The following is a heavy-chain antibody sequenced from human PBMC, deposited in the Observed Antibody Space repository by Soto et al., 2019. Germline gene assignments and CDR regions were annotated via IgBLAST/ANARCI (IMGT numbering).Heavy chain of an antibody. J-gene: IGHJ5*02. CDR2: ISHSGAT. D-gene: IGHD2-15*01. CDR1: GGSVTMSSFS. CDR3: ASLDYSGSWLDP. Sequence: LQLQESGSGLVQPSQTLSLTCALSGGSVTMSSFSWAWVRQPPGRGLQWIGYISHSGATSSDPTRTRRVTVPRDRAKNQFSLKLTSVTAADTAVYSCASLDYSGSWLDPWGQGTLVTVSS. V-gene: IGHV4-30-2*01.